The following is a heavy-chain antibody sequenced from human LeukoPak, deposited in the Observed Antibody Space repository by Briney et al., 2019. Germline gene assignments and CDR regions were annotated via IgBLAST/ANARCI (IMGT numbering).Heavy chain of an antibody. CDR2: IYNSEIT. V-gene: IGHV4-59*01. CDR1: GGSISSYC. Sequence: SETLSLTCTVPGGSISSYCWSWIRQPPGKGLEWIGYIYNSEITHYNPSLKSRVTTSVDTSKSQFSLELRSVTAADTAVYYCARSGTYSPAHYYFDYWGQGTPITVSS. J-gene: IGHJ4*02. D-gene: IGHD1-26*01. CDR3: ARSGTYSPAHYYFDY.